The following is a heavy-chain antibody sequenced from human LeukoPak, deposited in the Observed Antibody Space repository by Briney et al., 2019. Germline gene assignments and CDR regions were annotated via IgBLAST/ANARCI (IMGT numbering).Heavy chain of an antibody. J-gene: IGHJ1*01. Sequence: SETLSLTWAVDGASVSVYYWGSGRHPPGEGRGWGWEINHSGRTNNNPSRKSGVTISVNTTKNQFSRKLRAVDAADTAVYYCARGAGSGWFYWGQGTLVTVSS. CDR3: ARGAGSGWFY. V-gene: IGHV4-34*01. D-gene: IGHD6-19*01. CDR2: INHSGRT. CDR1: GASVSVYY.